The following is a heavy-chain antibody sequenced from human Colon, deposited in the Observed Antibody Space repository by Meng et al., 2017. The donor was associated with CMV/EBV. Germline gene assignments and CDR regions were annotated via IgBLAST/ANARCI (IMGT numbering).Heavy chain of an antibody. CDR3: FAYGSGGQWGSFDY. V-gene: IGHV3-53*01. J-gene: IGHJ4*02. Sequence: GESLKTSRAASGFTVSTNYMSWVRQAPGKGLEWVSVIYSGASSTYYADSVKGRFTISRDDSKNTLYLQMNSLKSQDTAVYYCFAYGSGGQWGSFDYWGQGTLVTVSS. CDR2: IYSGASST. CDR1: GFTVSTNY. D-gene: IGHD3-10*01.